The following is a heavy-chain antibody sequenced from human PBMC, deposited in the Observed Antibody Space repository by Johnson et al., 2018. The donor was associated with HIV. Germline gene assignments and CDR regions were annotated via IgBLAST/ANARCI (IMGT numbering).Heavy chain of an antibody. D-gene: IGHD6-6*01. V-gene: IGHV3-7*01. Sequence: VQLVESGGGLVQPGGSLRLSCAASGCTFSNYWMTWVRQDPGKGLEWVANINPDGGEKIYVDSVKGRFTISRDNAEHSMYLKMNSLRVDDTAVYYCARDPGPGSSSHERSWGGFDLWGQGTMVAVSS. CDR3: ARDPGPGSSSHERSWGGFDL. CDR2: INPDGGEK. CDR1: GCTFSNYW. J-gene: IGHJ3*01.